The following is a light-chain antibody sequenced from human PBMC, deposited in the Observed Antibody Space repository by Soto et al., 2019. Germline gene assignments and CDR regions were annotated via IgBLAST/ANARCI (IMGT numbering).Light chain of an antibody. CDR3: LQRSNWPPLT. Sequence: ETVLTQSPATLSLSPGDRATLSCRASQSVYSFLAWYQQKPGQAPRLLIYDTSNRATGIPARFSGSGSGTDFTLTISSLEPEDFAVYYCLQRSNWPPLTFGGGTKVEI. CDR2: DTS. V-gene: IGKV3-11*01. CDR1: QSVYSF. J-gene: IGKJ4*01.